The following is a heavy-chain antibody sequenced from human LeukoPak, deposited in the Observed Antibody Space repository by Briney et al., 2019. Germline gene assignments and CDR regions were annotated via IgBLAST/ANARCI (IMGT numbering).Heavy chain of an antibody. V-gene: IGHV6-1*01. Sequence: SQTLSLTCAISGDSVSSNSAAWNWIRQSPSRGLEWLGRTYYRSKWYNDYAVSVKSRITINPDTSKDQFSLQLNSVTPEDTAVYYCARDRYYYGSGSSYYFDYWGQGTLVTVSS. D-gene: IGHD3-10*01. CDR1: GDSVSSNSAA. CDR2: TYYRSKWYN. CDR3: ARDRYYYGSGSSYYFDY. J-gene: IGHJ4*02.